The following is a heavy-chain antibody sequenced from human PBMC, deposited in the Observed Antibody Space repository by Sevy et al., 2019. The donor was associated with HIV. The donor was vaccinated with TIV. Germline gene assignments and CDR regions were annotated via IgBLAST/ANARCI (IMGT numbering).Heavy chain of an antibody. Sequence: SETLSLTCTVSGGSISSYYWSWIRQPPGKGLEWIGYIYYSGSTNYNPSLKSRVTISVDTSKNQFSLKLSSVTAADTAVYYCARSGEERQFVRSRSFYFDYWGQGTLVTVSS. CDR2: IYYSGST. D-gene: IGHD6-6*01. V-gene: IGHV4-59*08. J-gene: IGHJ4*02. CDR3: ARSGEERQFVRSRSFYFDY. CDR1: GGSISSYY.